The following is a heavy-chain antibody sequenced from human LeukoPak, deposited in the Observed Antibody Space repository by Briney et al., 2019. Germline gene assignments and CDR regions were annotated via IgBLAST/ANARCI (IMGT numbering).Heavy chain of an antibody. J-gene: IGHJ4*02. D-gene: IGHD3-9*01. CDR1: GGSFSGYY. CDR3: ARSYYDILTGYDYYFDY. Sequence: SETLSLTCAVYGGSFSGYYWSWIRQPAGKGLEWIGRIYTSGSTNYNPSLKSRVTMSVDTSKNQFSLKLSSATAADTAVYYCARSYYDILTGYDYYFDYWGQGTLVTVSS. CDR2: IYTSGST. V-gene: IGHV4-59*10.